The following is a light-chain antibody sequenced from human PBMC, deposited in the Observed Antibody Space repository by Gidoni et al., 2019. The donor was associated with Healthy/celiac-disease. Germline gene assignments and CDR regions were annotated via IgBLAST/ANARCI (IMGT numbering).Light chain of an antibody. CDR1: KLGDKY. CDR2: QDS. V-gene: IGLV3-1*01. Sequence: SYELTQPPSVSVSPGQTASITCSGDKLGDKYACWYQQKPGQSPVLVIYQDSKRPSGNPERFSGSNSGNTATLTISGTQAMDEADYYCQAWDSSRVFGGGTKLTVL. CDR3: QAWDSSRV. J-gene: IGLJ3*02.